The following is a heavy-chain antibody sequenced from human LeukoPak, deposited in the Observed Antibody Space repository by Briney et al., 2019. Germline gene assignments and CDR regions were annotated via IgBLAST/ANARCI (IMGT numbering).Heavy chain of an antibody. D-gene: IGHD1-26*01. CDR3: TRRVVGATPFDY. J-gene: IGHJ4*02. CDR2: IRSKANSYAT. CDR1: GFTFSGSA. Sequence: GGSLRLSCAASGFTFSGSAMHWVRQASGKGLEWVGRIRSKANSYATAYAASVKGRFTISRDDSKNTAYLQMNSLKTEDTAVYYCTRRVVGATPFDYWGQGTLVTVSS. V-gene: IGHV3-73*01.